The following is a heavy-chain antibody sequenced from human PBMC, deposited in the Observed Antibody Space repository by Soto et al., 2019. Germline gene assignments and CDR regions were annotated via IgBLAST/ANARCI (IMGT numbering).Heavy chain of an antibody. J-gene: IGHJ5*02. CDR3: AGGVYELDP. CDR1: GGSIGTYY. V-gene: IGHV3-7*04. CDR2: MKQDGSEK. D-gene: IGHD3-16*01. Sequence: VQLQESGPELVKPSETLSLTCTVSGGSIGTYYWSWIRQPPGKGLEWVANMKQDGSEKYYLDSVKGRFTISRDNAKNSLFLQMNSLRAEDTAVYYCAGGVYELDPWGQGTLVTVSS.